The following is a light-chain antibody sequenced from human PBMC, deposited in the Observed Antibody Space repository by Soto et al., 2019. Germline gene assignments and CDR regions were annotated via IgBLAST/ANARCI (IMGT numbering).Light chain of an antibody. J-gene: IGLJ1*01. CDR1: SSNIGAGYD. V-gene: IGLV1-40*01. Sequence: QSVLTQPPSVSGAPGQRVTISCTGSSSNIGAGYDVHWYQQLPRTAPKLLIYGNSNRPSGVPDRFSGSKSGTSASLAITGLQAEDEADYYCQSYDSSLSGSFYGFGTGTKVTVL. CDR3: QSYDSSLSGSFYG. CDR2: GNS.